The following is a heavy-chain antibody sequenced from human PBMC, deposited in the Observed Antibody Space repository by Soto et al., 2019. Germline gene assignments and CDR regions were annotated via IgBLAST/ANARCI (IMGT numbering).Heavy chain of an antibody. CDR2: IYYSGST. Sequence: QLQLQESGPGLVKPSETLSLTCTVSGGSISSSSYYWGWIRQPPGKGLEWIGSIYYSGSTYYNPSLKSRVTISVDTSKNQFSLKLSSVTAADTAVYYCARARIAARPYWFDPWGQGTLVTVSS. V-gene: IGHV4-39*01. CDR1: GGSISSSSYY. CDR3: ARARIAARPYWFDP. J-gene: IGHJ5*02. D-gene: IGHD6-6*01.